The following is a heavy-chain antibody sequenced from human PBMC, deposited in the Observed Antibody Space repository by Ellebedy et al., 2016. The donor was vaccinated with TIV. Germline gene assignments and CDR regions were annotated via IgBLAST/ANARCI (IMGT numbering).Heavy chain of an antibody. CDR2: ISGSGGNT. Sequence: GESLKISCVASGFTFSSSAVSWVRQAPGKGLEWVSSISGSGGNTYYTNSVKGRFTISRDNSKNTLYLQMNSLRAEDTAVYYCAIRGGSGWGHSPWGQGTMVTVSS. CDR3: AIRGGSGWGHSP. V-gene: IGHV3-23*01. CDR1: GFTFSSSA. J-gene: IGHJ3*01. D-gene: IGHD6-19*01.